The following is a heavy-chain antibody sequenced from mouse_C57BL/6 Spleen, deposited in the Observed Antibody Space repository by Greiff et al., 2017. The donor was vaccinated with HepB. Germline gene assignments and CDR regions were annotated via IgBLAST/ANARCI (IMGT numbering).Heavy chain of an antibody. CDR2: IDPSDSYT. V-gene: IGHV1-50*01. CDR1: GYTFTSYW. CDR3: ARRGKYYYAMDY. Sequence: VQLQQPGAELVKPGASVKLSCKASGYTFTSYWMQWVKQRPGQGLEWIGEIDPSDSYTNYNQKFKGKATLTVDTSSSTAYMQLSSLTSEDSAVYYCARRGKYYYAMDYWGQGTSVTVSS. J-gene: IGHJ4*01.